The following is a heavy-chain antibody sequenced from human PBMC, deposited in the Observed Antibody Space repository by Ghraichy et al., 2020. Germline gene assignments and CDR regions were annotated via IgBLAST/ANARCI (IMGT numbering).Heavy chain of an antibody. CDR1: GFIFSSYW. J-gene: IGHJ6*02. CDR3: ARDTMLLWFEEGMDV. D-gene: IGHD3-10*01. V-gene: IGHV3-74*01. CDR2: INNDGSNT. Sequence: RGSLRLSCAASGFIFSSYWMHWVRQAPGKGLVWVSHINNDGSNTSYADSVKGRFTISRDNAKNTLYLQMNSLRAEDTAVYYCARDTMLLWFEEGMDVWGQGTTVTVSS.